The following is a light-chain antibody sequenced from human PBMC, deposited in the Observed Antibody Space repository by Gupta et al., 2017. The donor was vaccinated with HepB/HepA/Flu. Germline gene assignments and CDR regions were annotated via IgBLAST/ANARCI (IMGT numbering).Light chain of an antibody. V-gene: IGKV1-39*01. J-gene: IGKJ1*01. CDR3: LHGDSTPTT. CDR2: AAS. Sequence: DIQMTQSPSSLSASEGDRVTITCLASQRISYYLNWYQQKPGKAPKLLIYAASTLHSGVPSRFSGGGSGTDFTLTISRLQPEDFATYYCLHGDSTPTTFGQGTXVEVK. CDR1: QRISYY.